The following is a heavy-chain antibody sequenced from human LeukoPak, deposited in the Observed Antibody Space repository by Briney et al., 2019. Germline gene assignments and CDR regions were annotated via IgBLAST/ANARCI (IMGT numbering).Heavy chain of an antibody. V-gene: IGHV1-2*02. D-gene: IGHD2-2*02. CDR1: GYTFTGYY. Sequence: ASVTVSCTASGYTFTGYYMHWVRQAPGQGLEWMGWINPNSGGTNYAQKFQGRVTITRDTSISTAYMDLRRLRSGDTAVYYCANDFIVVVPAAINNYYYGMDVWGQGTTVTVSS. CDR3: ANDFIVVVPAAINNYYYGMDV. J-gene: IGHJ6*02. CDR2: INPNSGGT.